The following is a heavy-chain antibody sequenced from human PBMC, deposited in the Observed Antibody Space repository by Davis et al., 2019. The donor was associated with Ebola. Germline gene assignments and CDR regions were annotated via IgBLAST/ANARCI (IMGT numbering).Heavy chain of an antibody. D-gene: IGHD5-12*01. V-gene: IGHV3-48*02. CDR3: ARDYPYLVAPRKSRYWYFDL. Sequence: GESLKISCAASGFTFSSYSMNWVRQAPGKGLEWVSYISSSSSTIYYADSVKGRFTISRDNAKNSLYLQMNSLRDEDTAVYYCARDYPYLVAPRKSRYWYFDLWGRGTLVTVSS. CDR2: ISSSSSTI. J-gene: IGHJ2*01. CDR1: GFTFSSYS.